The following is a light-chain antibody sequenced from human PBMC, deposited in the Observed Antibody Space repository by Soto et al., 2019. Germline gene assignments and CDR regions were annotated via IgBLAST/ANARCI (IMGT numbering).Light chain of an antibody. Sequence: EIVLTQSPGTLPLSPGERATLSCRASQSVISNYLAWYQHKPGQAHRPLLYGASSMATGIPDRFSGSGSGTEFPLTISRQEREDVGVHCCQRYCGSPPENTFGEGTKVEI. CDR1: QSVISNY. V-gene: IGKV3-20*01. CDR2: GAS. CDR3: QRYCGSPPENT. J-gene: IGKJ1*01.